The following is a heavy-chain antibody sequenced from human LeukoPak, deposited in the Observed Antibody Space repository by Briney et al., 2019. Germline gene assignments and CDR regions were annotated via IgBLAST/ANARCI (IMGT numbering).Heavy chain of an antibody. CDR3: ARNRRGLPPHYGMDV. CDR1: GCSISSYN. V-gene: IGHV4-59*01. Sequence: RPSETLSLTCTVSGCSISSYNRSWIRQPPGKGLEWVSSIYYSLVANYNPYLKSSVTRSVYTSKNQFSLKLSSVTAADTAVYYCARNRRGLPPHYGMDVWGQGTTVTVSS. D-gene: IGHD5-18*01. J-gene: IGHJ6*02. CDR2: IYYSLVA.